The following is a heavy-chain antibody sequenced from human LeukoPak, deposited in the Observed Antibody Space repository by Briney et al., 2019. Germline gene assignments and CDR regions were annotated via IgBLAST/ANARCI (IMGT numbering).Heavy chain of an antibody. Sequence: SQTLSLTCAISGDSVSSNSAAWNWIRQSPSRGLKWLGRTYYRSKWYNDYAVSVKSRITINPDTSKNQFSLQLNSVTPEDTAVYYCARGEDRNIAARHSWFDPWGQGTLVTVSS. CDR3: ARGEDRNIAARHSWFDP. CDR2: TYYRSKWYN. D-gene: IGHD6-6*01. V-gene: IGHV6-1*01. J-gene: IGHJ5*02. CDR1: GDSVSSNSAA.